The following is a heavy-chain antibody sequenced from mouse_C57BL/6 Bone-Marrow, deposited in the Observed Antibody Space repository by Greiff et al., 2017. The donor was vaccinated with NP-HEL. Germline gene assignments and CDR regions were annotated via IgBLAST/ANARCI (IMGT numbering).Heavy chain of an antibody. CDR1: GYSITSGYY. CDR3: ARDQDYGSSYNWYFDV. J-gene: IGHJ1*03. Sequence: EVQRVESGPGLVKPSQSLSLTCSVTGYSITSGYYWNWIRQFPGNKLEWMGYISYDGSNNYNPSLKNRISITRDTSKNQFFLKLNSVTTEDTATYYCARDQDYGSSYNWYFDVWGTGTTVTVSS. CDR2: ISYDGSN. D-gene: IGHD1-1*01. V-gene: IGHV3-6*01.